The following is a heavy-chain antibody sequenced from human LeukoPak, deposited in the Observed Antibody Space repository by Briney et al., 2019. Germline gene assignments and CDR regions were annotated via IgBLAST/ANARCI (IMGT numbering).Heavy chain of an antibody. J-gene: IGHJ4*02. CDR1: GGSISDYY. D-gene: IGHD2-2*01. Sequence: SETLSLTCTVSGGSISDYYWSWIRQPPGKGLEWIGYIFYSGSTNYNPSLKSRVTISVDTSKNQFSLKLTSVTAADTAVYDCARRRGGGTSPFDYWGQGTLVTVSS. CDR3: ARRRGGGTSPFDY. V-gene: IGHV4-59*08. CDR2: IFYSGST.